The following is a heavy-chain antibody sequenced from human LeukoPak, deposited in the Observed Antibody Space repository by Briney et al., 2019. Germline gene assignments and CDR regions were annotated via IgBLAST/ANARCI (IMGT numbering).Heavy chain of an antibody. Sequence: PGGSLRLSCAASGFTFSSYAMHWVRQAPGKGLEGVAVISYDGSNKYYADSVKGRFTISRDNSKNTLYLQMSSLRAEDTAVYYCARDGGYCSGGSCYTRVYFDYWGQGTLVTVSS. CDR1: GFTFSSYA. CDR3: ARDGGYCSGGSCYTRVYFDY. V-gene: IGHV3-30-3*01. D-gene: IGHD2-15*01. J-gene: IGHJ4*02. CDR2: ISYDGSNK.